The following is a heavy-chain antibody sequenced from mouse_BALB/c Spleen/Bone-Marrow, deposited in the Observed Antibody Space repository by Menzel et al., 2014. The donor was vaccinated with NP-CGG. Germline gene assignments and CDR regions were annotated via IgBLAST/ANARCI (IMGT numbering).Heavy chain of an antibody. CDR3: ARLGDRGWFAY. J-gene: IGHJ3*01. Sequence: EVKLVESGGGLVLPGGSLKLSCAASGFDFRRYWMSWVRQAPGKGLEWIGEINPNSRTINYTPSLKDKFIISRDNAKNTLYLQMSRVRPEGTALYYCARLGDRGWFAYWGQGTLVTVPA. D-gene: IGHD3-3*01. CDR1: GFDFRRYW. CDR2: INPNSRTI. V-gene: IGHV4-1*02.